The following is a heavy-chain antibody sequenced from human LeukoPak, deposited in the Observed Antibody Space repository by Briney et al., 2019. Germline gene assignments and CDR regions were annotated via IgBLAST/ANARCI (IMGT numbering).Heavy chain of an antibody. D-gene: IGHD4-17*01. CDR3: ARDHTVTPYFDY. J-gene: IGHJ4*02. V-gene: IGHV4-39*07. Sequence: PSETLSLTCTVSGGSISSSSYYWGWIRQPPGKGLEWIGSIYYSGSTYYNPSLKSRVTISVDTSKNQFSLKLSSVTAADTAVYYCARDHTVTPYFDYWGQGTLVTVSS. CDR1: GGSISSSSYY. CDR2: IYYSGST.